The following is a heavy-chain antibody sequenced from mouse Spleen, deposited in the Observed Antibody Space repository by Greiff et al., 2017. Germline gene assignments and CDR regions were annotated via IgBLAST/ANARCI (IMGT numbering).Heavy chain of an antibody. Sequence: QVQLQQSGAELVKPGASVKLSCKASGYTFTSYWMQWVKQRPGQGLEWIGEIDPSDSYTNYNQKFKGKATLTVDTSSSTAYMQLSSLTSEDSAVYYCARSTMITTGFDYWGQGTTLTVSS. D-gene: IGHD2-4*01. V-gene: IGHV1-50*01. CDR3: ARSTMITTGFDY. CDR1: GYTFTSYW. J-gene: IGHJ2*01. CDR2: IDPSDSYT.